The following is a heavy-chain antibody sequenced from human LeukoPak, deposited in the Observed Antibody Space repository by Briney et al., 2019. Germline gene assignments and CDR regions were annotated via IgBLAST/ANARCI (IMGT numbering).Heavy chain of an antibody. CDR2: IYPGDSDA. CDR3: ARSTLLYFGYLDV. J-gene: IGHJ6*04. V-gene: IGHV5-51*01. CDR1: GYSFTSYW. D-gene: IGHD2-2*02. Sequence: GESLKISCKGSGYSFTSYWIGWVRQMPGKGLEWMGIIYPGDSDARYSPSFQGQVTISADKSISTAYLQWSSLKASDTAMYYCARSTLLYFGYLDVWGKGTTVTVSS.